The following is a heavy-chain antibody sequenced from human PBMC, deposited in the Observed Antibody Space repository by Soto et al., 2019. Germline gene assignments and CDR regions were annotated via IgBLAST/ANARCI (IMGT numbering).Heavy chain of an antibody. V-gene: IGHV1-69*01. CDR2: ITPIFDTT. D-gene: IGHD4-17*01. Sequence: QVQLVQSGAEVKKPGSSVKVSCKASGGGFSTYAITWVRQAPGQGLEWMVGITPIFDTTNYAQKFQGRVTITADESTTTVHMELTSLTSEDTAVDYCATGGTTVPRRFDYWGQGTLVTVSS. CDR1: GGGFSTYA. CDR3: ATGGTTVPRRFDY. J-gene: IGHJ4*02.